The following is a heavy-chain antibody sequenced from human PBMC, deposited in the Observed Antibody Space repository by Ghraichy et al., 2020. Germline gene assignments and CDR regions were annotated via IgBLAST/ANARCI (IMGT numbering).Heavy chain of an antibody. V-gene: IGHV3-7*03. Sequence: GESLNISCAASGFTYSSYWMSWVRQAPGKGLEWVANIKQDGSEKYYVDSVKGRFTISRDNAKNSLYLQMNSLRAEDTAVYYCARDSGYGDYGNYFDYWGQGTLVTVSS. CDR3: ARDSGYGDYGNYFDY. D-gene: IGHD4-17*01. CDR1: GFTYSSYW. J-gene: IGHJ4*02. CDR2: IKQDGSEK.